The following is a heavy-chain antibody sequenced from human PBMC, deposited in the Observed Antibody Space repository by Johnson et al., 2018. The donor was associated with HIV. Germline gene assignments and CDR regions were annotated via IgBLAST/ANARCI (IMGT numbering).Heavy chain of an antibody. CDR1: GFTFSSYA. D-gene: IGHD3-22*01. J-gene: IGHJ3*02. CDR3: ARDSDYYDSSGAFDI. Sequence: VQLVESGGGVVQPGRSLRLSCAASGFTFSSYAMSWVRQAPGKGLEWVSAISGSGGSEYYDDSVKGRFTISRSNSKNPLHLQMNRLRAEDTAVYYCARDSDYYDSSGAFDIWGPGTMVTVSS. V-gene: IGHV3-23*04. CDR2: ISGSGGSE.